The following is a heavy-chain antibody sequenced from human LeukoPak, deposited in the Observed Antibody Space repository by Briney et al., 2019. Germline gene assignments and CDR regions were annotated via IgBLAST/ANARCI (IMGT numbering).Heavy chain of an antibody. Sequence: ASVKVSCKASGYTFTTYGITWVRQAPGQGLEWLGWISTYNGNTNYAQKFQDRVTLTTDTSASIAYLELRSLRSDDTALYYCARDHLDIVPTIYSYWGQGTLVTVSS. D-gene: IGHD5-12*01. CDR1: GYTFTTYG. V-gene: IGHV1-18*01. CDR3: ARDHLDIVPTIYSY. J-gene: IGHJ4*02. CDR2: ISTYNGNT.